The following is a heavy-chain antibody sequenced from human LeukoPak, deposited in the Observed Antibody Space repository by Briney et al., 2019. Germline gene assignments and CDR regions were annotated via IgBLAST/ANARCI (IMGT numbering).Heavy chain of an antibody. V-gene: IGHV3-69-1*02. Sequence: GGALRLSRVPSGFTLCVSYMNWVPEAPREGLEWVSSISSSRTIYYADSVKGRFTISTDNAKNTLYLQMNSLRAEDTAVYYCARGCYDYGEPRNSKGLDYWGQGTLVTVSS. J-gene: IGHJ4*02. CDR2: ISSSRTI. D-gene: IGHD4-17*01. CDR3: ARGCYDYGEPRNSKGLDY. CDR1: GFTLCVSY.